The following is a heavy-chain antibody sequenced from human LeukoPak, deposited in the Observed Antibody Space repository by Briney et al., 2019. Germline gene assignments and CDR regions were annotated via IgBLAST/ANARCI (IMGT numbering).Heavy chain of an antibody. J-gene: IGHJ4*02. V-gene: IGHV3-13*01. D-gene: IGHD3-9*01. CDR1: GFTFSSYD. Sequence: GGSLRLSCAASGFTFSSYDIHWVRQATGKGLEWVSGIGTAGEIYYPGSVKGRFTISRDNSKNTLYLQMNSLRAEDTAVYNCAKDRRRDDVLTGSFSDWGQGTLVTVSS. CDR2: IGTAGEI. CDR3: AKDRRRDDVLTGSFSD.